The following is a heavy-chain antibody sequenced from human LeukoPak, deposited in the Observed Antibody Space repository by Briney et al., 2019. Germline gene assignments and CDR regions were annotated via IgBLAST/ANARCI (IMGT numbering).Heavy chain of an antibody. CDR3: ASVDTVLVNAFDI. Sequence: SETLSLTCTVSGGSISSYYWSWIRQPPGKGLEWIGYISYSGSTNYNPSLKSRVTISVDTSKNQFYLHLSSATDADTAVYYCASVDTVLVNAFDIWGRGTLVTVSS. CDR2: ISYSGST. CDR1: GGSISSYY. D-gene: IGHD5-18*01. V-gene: IGHV4-59*08. J-gene: IGHJ3*02.